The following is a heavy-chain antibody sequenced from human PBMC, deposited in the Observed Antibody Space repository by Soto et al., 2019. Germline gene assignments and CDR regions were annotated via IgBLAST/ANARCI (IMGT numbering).Heavy chain of an antibody. CDR3: AKTISGYFWAGDS. J-gene: IGHJ4*02. Sequence: PGGSLRLSCAASGFTFSSYAISWVRQAPGKGLEWVSGIGCSGDNTYYADSVRGRFTISRDNSRNTLYLQMNSLRAEDTALYYCAKTISGYFWAGDSWGRGTLVTAPQ. CDR2: IGCSGDNT. CDR1: GFTFSSYA. D-gene: IGHD5-12*01. V-gene: IGHV3-23*01.